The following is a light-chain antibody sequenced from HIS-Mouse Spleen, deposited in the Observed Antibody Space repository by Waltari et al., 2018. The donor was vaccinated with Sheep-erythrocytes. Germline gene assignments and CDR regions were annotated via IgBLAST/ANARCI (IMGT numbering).Light chain of an antibody. J-gene: IGKJ4*01. Sequence: DIVMTQSPDSLAVSLGERAHINCKSSQSVLYSSNNKNYLAWYQQKPGQPPKLLIYWASTRESGVPDRFSDSGSGTDFTLTISSLQAEDVAVYYCQQYYSTPLTFGGGTKVEIK. CDR2: WAS. CDR1: QSVLYSSNNKNY. CDR3: QQYYSTPLT. V-gene: IGKV4-1*01.